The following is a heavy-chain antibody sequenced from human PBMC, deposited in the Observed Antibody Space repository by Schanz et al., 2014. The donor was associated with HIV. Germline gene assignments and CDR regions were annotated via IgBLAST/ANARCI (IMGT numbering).Heavy chain of an antibody. Sequence: EVQLLESGGGLVEPGGSLRLSCAAAGFTFSTFGXAYPPHTPQKHPDPTYTTRTAAGTTYYADSDRGRFTISRDNSNNAWFLPTDYLRAADTAVYFCVRENPWFECGGHGTLVTVSP. CDR1: GFTFSTFG. CDR2: TRTAAGTT. J-gene: IGHJ5*01. V-gene: IGHV3-23*01. CDR3: VRENPWFEC.